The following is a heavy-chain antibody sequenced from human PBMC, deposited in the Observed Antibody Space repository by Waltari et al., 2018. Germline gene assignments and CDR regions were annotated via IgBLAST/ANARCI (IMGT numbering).Heavy chain of an antibody. Sequence: QVQLVQSGAEVKIPGASVKVSCKASGYIFTNYDITWVRQATGQGLQWMGWMNPNSGSAGQAETFYGRVTFTRSTSINTAYMALTGLTAEDTAIYYCARGYWGGNPYHYDMDVWGQGTTVTVSS. CDR1: GYIFTNYD. J-gene: IGHJ6*02. V-gene: IGHV1-8*01. D-gene: IGHD3-10*01. CDR3: ARGYWGGNPYHYDMDV. CDR2: MNPNSGSA.